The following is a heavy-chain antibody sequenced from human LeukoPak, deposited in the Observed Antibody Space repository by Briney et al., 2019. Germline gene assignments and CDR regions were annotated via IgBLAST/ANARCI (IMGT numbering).Heavy chain of an antibody. CDR1: GFTFSSYA. CDR3: ARGRVDTAMVRMDV. CDR2: ISYDGSNK. Sequence: GGSPRLSCAASGFTFSSYAMHWVRQAPGRGLEWVAVISYDGSNKYYADSVKGRFTISRDNSKNTLYLQMNSLRAEDTAVYYCARGRVDTAMVRMDVWGQGTTVTVSS. D-gene: IGHD5-18*01. V-gene: IGHV3-30-3*01. J-gene: IGHJ6*02.